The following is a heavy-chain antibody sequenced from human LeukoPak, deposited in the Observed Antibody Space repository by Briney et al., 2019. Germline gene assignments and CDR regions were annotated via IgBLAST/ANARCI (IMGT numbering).Heavy chain of an antibody. J-gene: IGHJ3*02. Sequence: GGSLRLSCAASGFTVSKSWMSWVRQAPGKGLEWVGRIKSKSDGGTTDHAAPVKGRFIISRDDSKNTLNLQMNSLKTEDTAVHYCTTYNSRDAFGIWGQGTMVTVSS. CDR3: TTYNSRDAFGI. CDR1: GFTVSKSW. D-gene: IGHD2/OR15-2a*01. CDR2: IKSKSDGGTT. V-gene: IGHV3-15*01.